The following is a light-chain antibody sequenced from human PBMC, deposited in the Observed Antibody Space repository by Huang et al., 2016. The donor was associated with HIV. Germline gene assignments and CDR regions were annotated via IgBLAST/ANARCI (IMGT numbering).Light chain of an antibody. J-gene: IGKJ1*01. V-gene: IGKV3-20*01. CDR3: QQYGSSLWT. CDR1: QSVSSTS. CDR2: GAS. Sequence: EIVLTQSPGTQSLSPGERATLSCRSSQSVSSTSLAWYQQKPGQAPRLLIYGASSRATGIPDRFSGSGSGTDFTLTISRLEPEEFAVYDCQQYGSSLWTFGQGTKVEIK.